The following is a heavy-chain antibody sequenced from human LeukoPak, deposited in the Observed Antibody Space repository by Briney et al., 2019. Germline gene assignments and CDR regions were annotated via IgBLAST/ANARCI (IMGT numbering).Heavy chain of an antibody. J-gene: IGHJ6*02. Sequence: SVKVSCKASGGTFSSYAISWVRQAPGQGLEWMGGIIPIFGTANYAQKFQGRVTITADESTSTAYMELSSLRSEDTAVYYCARESLGAVVVPAAIIPYYYYGMDVWGQGTTVTVSS. CDR3: ARESLGAVVVPAAIIPYYYYGMDV. CDR1: GGTFSSYA. CDR2: IIPIFGTA. V-gene: IGHV1-69*13. D-gene: IGHD2-2*01.